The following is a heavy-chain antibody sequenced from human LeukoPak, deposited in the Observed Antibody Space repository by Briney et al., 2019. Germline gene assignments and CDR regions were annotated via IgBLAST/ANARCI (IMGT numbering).Heavy chain of an antibody. D-gene: IGHD3-22*01. CDR3: AANYYEISAYYSVFDY. V-gene: IGHV6-1*01. J-gene: IGHJ4*02. Sequence: SQTLSLTCDISGDSVSSNSAAWNWIRQSPSRGLEWLGRTYYNSIWYRDFALSVKSRITINPDTSKNQVSLQLNSVTPEDTAVYYCAANYYEISAYYSVFDYWGQGILVTVSS. CDR1: GDSVSSNSAA. CDR2: TYYNSIWYR.